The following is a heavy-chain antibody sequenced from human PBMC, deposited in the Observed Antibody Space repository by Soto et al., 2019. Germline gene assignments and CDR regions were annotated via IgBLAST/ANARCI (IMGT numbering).Heavy chain of an antibody. V-gene: IGHV3-23*01. J-gene: IGHJ3*02. CDR3: AKDLVITFGGVSGDAFDI. D-gene: IGHD3-16*01. CDR1: GFTFSSYA. CDR2: ISGSGGST. Sequence: GGSLRLSCAASGFTFSSYAMSWVRQAPWKGLEWVSAISGSGGSTYYADSVKGRFTISRDNSKNTLYLQMNSLRAEDTAVYYCAKDLVITFGGVSGDAFDIWGQGTMVTVSS.